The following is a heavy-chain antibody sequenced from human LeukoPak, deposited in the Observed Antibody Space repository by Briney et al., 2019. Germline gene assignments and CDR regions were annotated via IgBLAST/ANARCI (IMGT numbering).Heavy chain of an antibody. D-gene: IGHD3-22*01. CDR3: ASTDYYDSRGYGGSFAI. Sequence: SVKVSCKASGGTFSNYAISWVRQAPGQGLEWMGGIIPMFDTPIYAQKFQGRVTITADESTSTVYMELSSLRSEDTAVYFCASTDYYDSRGYGGSFAIWGQGTMVTVSS. V-gene: IGHV1-69*13. J-gene: IGHJ3*02. CDR1: GGTFSNYA. CDR2: IIPMFDTP.